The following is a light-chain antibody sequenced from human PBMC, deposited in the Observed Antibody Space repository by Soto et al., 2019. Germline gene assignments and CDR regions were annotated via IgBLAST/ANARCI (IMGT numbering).Light chain of an antibody. CDR3: QQYGSSSWR. V-gene: IGKV3-20*01. CDR2: GAS. J-gene: IGKJ1*01. CDR1: QSGRSRD. Sequence: TQSPSTLRSPVQENTTLSCRASQSGRSRDSPWDQQKPGQAPRLLIDGASSSATDIPDRFSGSGTSTDFTLTIRRLEPEDFAVYYCQQYGSSSWRLGEGSKV.